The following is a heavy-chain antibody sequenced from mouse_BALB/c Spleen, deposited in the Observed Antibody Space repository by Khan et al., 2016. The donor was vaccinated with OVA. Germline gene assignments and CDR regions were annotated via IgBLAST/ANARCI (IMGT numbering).Heavy chain of an antibody. V-gene: IGHV1S81*02. J-gene: IGHJ2*01. CDR2: TIPTNGRT. D-gene: IGHD1-1*01. CDR3: ARIKKIVATYFDY. Sequence: QVQLQQSGAELVKAGASVKMSCKASGYTFTSYWFPWVKQRFGQAFEWFPETIPTNGRTYNNEKSKTKATLTVEKSSSTAYMLLSGPTFEDSAVYYCARIKKIVATYFDYWGQGTTLTVSS. CDR1: GYTFTSYW.